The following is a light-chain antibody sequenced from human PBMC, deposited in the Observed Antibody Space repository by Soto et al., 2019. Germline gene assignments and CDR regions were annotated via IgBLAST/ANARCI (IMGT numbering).Light chain of an antibody. Sequence: QSALTQPASVSGSPGQSITISCTGTNSDIGGYDFVSWYQQLPGKAPKLMIFEVSNRPSGVSDRFSGSKSDNTASLTITGLPPADEADYYCISYTSTSTYVFGTVTKVTVL. CDR1: NSDIGGYDF. J-gene: IGLJ1*01. CDR2: EVS. V-gene: IGLV2-14*01. CDR3: ISYTSTSTYV.